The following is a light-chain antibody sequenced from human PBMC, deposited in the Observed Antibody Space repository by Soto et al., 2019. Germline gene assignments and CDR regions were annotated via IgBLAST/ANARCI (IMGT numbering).Light chain of an antibody. Sequence: SVLTQPASVSGSPGQSITISCTGTSSDVGGYNYVSWYQHHPGKAPKLMIYDVSNRPSGVSIRFSGSKSDNTASLTISGLQPEDEADYHCSSYTTSNTRQIVFGTGTKSPS. CDR1: SSDVGGYNY. CDR3: SSYTTSNTRQIV. J-gene: IGLJ1*01. CDR2: DVS. V-gene: IGLV2-14*03.